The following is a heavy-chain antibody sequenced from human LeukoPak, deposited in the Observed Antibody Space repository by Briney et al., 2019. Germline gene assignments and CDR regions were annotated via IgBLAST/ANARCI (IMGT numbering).Heavy chain of an antibody. V-gene: IGHV3-21*01. CDR3: ARDGNRGIGAFDI. J-gene: IGHJ3*02. CDR2: ISSSSSYI. D-gene: IGHD1-14*01. Sequence: GGSLRLSCAASGFTFSSYSMNWVRQAPGKGLEWVSSISSSSSYIYYADSVKGRFTISRDNAKNSLYLQMNSLRAEDTAVYYCARDGNRGIGAFDIWGQGTMVTVSS. CDR1: GFTFSSYS.